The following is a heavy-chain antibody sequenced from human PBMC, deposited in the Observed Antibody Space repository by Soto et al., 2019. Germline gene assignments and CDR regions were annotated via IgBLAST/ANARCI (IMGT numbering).Heavy chain of an antibody. Sequence: QVQLVQSGAEVKKPGASVKVSCKASGYSFTGYYIHCVRQAPGQGLEWMGLINPNSGGTNYAQKLTDRVTMDRDKSISSAYMELSRLSSDDPAVYFCVIDGGGFCSATICYHDAFDIWGQGPMVTVSS. CDR3: VIDGGGFCSATICYHDAFDI. CDR2: INPNSGGT. V-gene: IGHV1-2*02. J-gene: IGHJ3*02. D-gene: IGHD2-15*01. CDR1: GYSFTGYY.